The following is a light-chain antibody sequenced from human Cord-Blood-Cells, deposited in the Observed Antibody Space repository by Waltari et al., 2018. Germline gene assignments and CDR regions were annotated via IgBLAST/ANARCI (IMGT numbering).Light chain of an antibody. CDR2: AAS. Sequence: DIQMPQSPSFLPAFVGDSVPITCRASQSISSYLNWYQQTPGNAPNLLIYAASSLQSGVPSRFSGSGSGTDFTLTISSLQPEDFATYCCQQSYNTPITSGQGTRLAIK. V-gene: IGKV1-39*01. CDR3: QQSYNTPIT. CDR1: QSISSY. J-gene: IGKJ5*01.